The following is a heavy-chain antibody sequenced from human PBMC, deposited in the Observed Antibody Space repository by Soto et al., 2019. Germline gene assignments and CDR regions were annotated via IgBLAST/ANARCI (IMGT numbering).Heavy chain of an antibody. J-gene: IGHJ5*01. V-gene: IGHV1-69*02. CDR1: GGTFSSYT. CDR3: GSVVMVRGVIHGWFAS. Sequence: QVQLLQSGAEVKKPGSSVKVSCTASGGTFSSYTISWVRQAPGQGLEWMGRIIPILGIANYAQKLQGRLTISEDKSTSTAYMELGSLRAEDTAVCNCGSVVMVRGVIHGWFASWGQGTLVTVSS. CDR2: IIPILGIA. D-gene: IGHD3-10*01.